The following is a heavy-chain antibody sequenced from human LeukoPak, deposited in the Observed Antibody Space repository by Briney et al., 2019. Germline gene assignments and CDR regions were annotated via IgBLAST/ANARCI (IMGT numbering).Heavy chain of an antibody. CDR2: ISGSGGST. D-gene: IGHD3-10*01. V-gene: IGHV3-23*01. CDR3: ARTMGRGPGGHFDY. CDR1: GFTFSSYA. J-gene: IGHJ4*02. Sequence: GGSLRLSCAASGFTFSSYAMSWVRRAPGKGLEWVSAISGSGGSTYYADSVKGRSTISRTNSKNTLYLQMTSLRVEDTAVYYCARTMGRGPGGHFDYWGQGTLVTVSS.